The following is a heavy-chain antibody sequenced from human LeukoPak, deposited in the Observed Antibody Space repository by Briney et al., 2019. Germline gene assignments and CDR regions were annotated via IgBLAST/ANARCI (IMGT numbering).Heavy chain of an antibody. CDR1: GFTVSSNY. V-gene: IGHV3-53*01. J-gene: IGHJ5*02. CDR3: AKDGSGGGWKWFDP. CDR2: IYSGGST. D-gene: IGHD2-15*01. Sequence: PGGSLRLSCAASGFTVSSNYMSWVRQAPGKGLEWVSVIYSGGSTYYADSVKGRFIISRDNSKNTLYLQMNSLRAEDTAVYYCAKDGSGGGWKWFDPWGQGTLVTVSS.